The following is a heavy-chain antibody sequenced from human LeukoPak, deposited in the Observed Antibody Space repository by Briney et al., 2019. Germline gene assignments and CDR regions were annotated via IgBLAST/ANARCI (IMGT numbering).Heavy chain of an antibody. CDR3: ARDPFNWSTTGGDY. CDR2: INHSGST. D-gene: IGHD3-9*01. Sequence: SETLSLTCAVYGGSFSGYYWSWIRQPPGKGLEWIGEINHSGSTNYNPSLKSRVTISVDTSKNQFSLKLSSVTAADTAVYYCARDPFNWSTTGGDYWSQGTLVTVSS. J-gene: IGHJ4*02. V-gene: IGHV4-34*01. CDR1: GGSFSGYY.